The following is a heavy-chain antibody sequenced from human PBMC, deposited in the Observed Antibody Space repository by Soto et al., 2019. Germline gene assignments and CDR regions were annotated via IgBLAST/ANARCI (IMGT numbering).Heavy chain of an antibody. J-gene: IGHJ4*02. D-gene: IGHD3-10*01. Sequence: QVQLVESGGGVVQPGRSLRLSCAASGFTFSSYAMHWVRQAPGKGLEWVAVILYDGSNKYYADSVKGRFTISRDNSKNTLYLQMNSLRAEDTAVYYCARGGKNYYGSGSYPVDYWGQGTLVTVSS. CDR1: GFTFSSYA. CDR2: ILYDGSNK. CDR3: ARGGKNYYGSGSYPVDY. V-gene: IGHV3-30-3*01.